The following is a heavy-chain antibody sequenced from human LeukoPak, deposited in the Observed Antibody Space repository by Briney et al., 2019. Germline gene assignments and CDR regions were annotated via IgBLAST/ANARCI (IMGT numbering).Heavy chain of an antibody. Sequence: SETLSLTCAVYGGSFSGYYWSWIRQPPGNGLEWIGEINHSGSTNYNPSLKSRVTISVDTSKNQFSLKLSSVTAADTAVYYCARGPGGIYYDSSGHPARDAFDIWGQGTMVTVSS. D-gene: IGHD3-22*01. CDR1: GGSFSGYY. V-gene: IGHV4-34*01. CDR3: ARGPGGIYYDSSGHPARDAFDI. CDR2: INHSGST. J-gene: IGHJ3*02.